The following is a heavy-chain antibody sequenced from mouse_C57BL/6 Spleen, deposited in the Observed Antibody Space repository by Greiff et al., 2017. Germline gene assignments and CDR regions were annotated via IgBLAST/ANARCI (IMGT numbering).Heavy chain of an antibody. CDR3: ATIYYYGGFAY. Sequence: ESGPGLVKPSQSLSLTCSVTGYSITSGYYWNWIRQFPGNKLEWMGYISYDGSNNYNPSLKNRISITRDTSKNQFFLKLNSVTTEDTATYYCATIYYYGGFAYWGQGTLVTVSA. J-gene: IGHJ3*01. CDR1: GYSITSGYY. CDR2: ISYDGSN. V-gene: IGHV3-6*01. D-gene: IGHD1-1*01.